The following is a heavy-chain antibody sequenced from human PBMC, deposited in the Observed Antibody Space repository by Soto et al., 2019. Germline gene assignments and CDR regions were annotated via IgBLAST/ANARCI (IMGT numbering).Heavy chain of an antibody. D-gene: IGHD3-10*01. Sequence: SETLSLTCTVSGGSISNDYWTWIRQPPGKGLEWIGFMYYSGSTNYNPSLKSRVTISVDTSKNQFSLKLSSVTAADTAVYYCAKFFGSGTNLFDPWGQGTLVTVS. CDR1: GGSISNDY. J-gene: IGHJ5*02. CDR2: MYYSGST. V-gene: IGHV4-59*08. CDR3: AKFFGSGTNLFDP.